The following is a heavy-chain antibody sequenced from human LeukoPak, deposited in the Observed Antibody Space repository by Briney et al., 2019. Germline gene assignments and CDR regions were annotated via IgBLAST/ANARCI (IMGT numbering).Heavy chain of an antibody. CDR1: GFTFSSYA. D-gene: IGHD3-9*01. V-gene: IGHV3-64D*06. CDR3: VKGREAQNFEFDP. J-gene: IGHJ5*02. CDR2: ISSNGGST. Sequence: PGGPLRLSCSASGFTFSSYAMHWVRQAPGKGLEYVSAISSNGGSTYYADSVKGRFTISRDNSKNTLSLQMSSLRAEDTAVYYCVKGREAQNFEFDPWGQGTLVTVSS.